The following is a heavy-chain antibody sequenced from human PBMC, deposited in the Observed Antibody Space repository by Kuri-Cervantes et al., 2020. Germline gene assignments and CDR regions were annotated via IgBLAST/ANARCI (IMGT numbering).Heavy chain of an antibody. CDR2: ISYDGSNK. J-gene: IGHJ6*02. Sequence: GGSLRLSCAASGFTFSSHGMHWVRQAPGKGLEWVAVISYDGSNKHYADSVKGRFTISRDNSKNTLYLQMNSLRAEDTAVYYCAKQITAWDYYYGMDVWGQGTTVTVSS. V-gene: IGHV3-30*18. CDR3: AKQITAWDYYYGMDV. D-gene: IGHD3-16*01. CDR1: GFTFSSHG.